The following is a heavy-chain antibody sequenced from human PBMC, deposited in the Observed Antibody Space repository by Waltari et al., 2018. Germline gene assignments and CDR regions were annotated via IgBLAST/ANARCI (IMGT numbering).Heavy chain of an antibody. V-gene: IGHV4-61*02. J-gene: IGHJ4*02. D-gene: IGHD1-26*01. Sequence: QVQLQESGPGLVKPSETLSPPCTGAGGSITRGSYYWSWIRQPAGEGRGGIGYIYTSGSTNYNPSLKSRVTISVDTSKNQFSLKLSSVTAADTAVYYCARSGVGATEGDFDYWGQGTLVTVSS. CDR2: IYTSGST. CDR3: ARSGVGATEGDFDY. CDR1: GGSITRGSYY.